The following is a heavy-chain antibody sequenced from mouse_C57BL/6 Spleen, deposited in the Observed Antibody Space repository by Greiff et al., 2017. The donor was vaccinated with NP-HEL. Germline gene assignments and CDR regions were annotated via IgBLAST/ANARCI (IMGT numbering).Heavy chain of an antibody. Sequence: QVQLQQPGAELVKPGASVKLSCKASGYTFTSYWMHWVKQRPGQGLEWIGMIHPNSGSTNYNEKFKSKATLTVDKTSSTAYMQLSSLTSEDSAVYNCATDTTDAMDYWGRGTSVTVSS. V-gene: IGHV1-64*01. D-gene: IGHD1-1*01. J-gene: IGHJ4*01. CDR3: ATDTTDAMDY. CDR1: GYTFTSYW. CDR2: IHPNSGST.